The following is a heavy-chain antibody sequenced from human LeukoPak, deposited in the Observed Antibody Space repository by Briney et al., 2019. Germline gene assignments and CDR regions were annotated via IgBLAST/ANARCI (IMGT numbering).Heavy chain of an antibody. CDR2: ISYDGSNK. Sequence: GGSLRLSCAASGFTFSSYAMHWVRQAPGKGLEWVAVISYDGSNKYYADSVKGRFTISRDNSKNTLYLQMNSLRAEDTAVYYCARELIGYCSGGSCLNWFDPWGQGTLVTVSS. D-gene: IGHD2-15*01. J-gene: IGHJ5*02. CDR3: ARELIGYCSGGSCLNWFDP. V-gene: IGHV3-30-3*01. CDR1: GFTFSSYA.